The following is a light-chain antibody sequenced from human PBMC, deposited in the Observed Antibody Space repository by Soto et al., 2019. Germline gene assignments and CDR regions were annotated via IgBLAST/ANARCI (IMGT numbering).Light chain of an antibody. CDR1: SSNIGGTNY. V-gene: IGLV1-47*02. CDR3: ASWDDRLGAVI. Sequence: HSALTQPPSASGTPGQKVFISCSGSSSNIGGTNYAYWYQQLPGAAPKLLMHSNNLRPSGVPERISGSKFGTAASLAISGLRSEDEAVYYCASWDDRLGAVIFGGGTK. J-gene: IGLJ2*01. CDR2: SNN.